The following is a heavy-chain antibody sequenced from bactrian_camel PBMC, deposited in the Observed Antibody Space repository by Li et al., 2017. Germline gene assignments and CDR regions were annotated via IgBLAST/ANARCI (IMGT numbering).Heavy chain of an antibody. V-gene: IGHV3S54*01. CDR2: IYDGPVRDPSSP. Sequence: HVQLVESGGDSVQAGGSLRLSCVASGYFSRGNCIGWLRQGPGKQREAVAAIYDGPVRDPSSPLYADSVKGRFTISRDNAKNTLYLQMNSLKPEDTAMYYCAVLRCGSWALVTDWGQGTQVTVS. CDR1: GYFSRGNC. D-gene: IGHD2*01. J-gene: IGHJ4*01. CDR3: AVLRCGSWALVTD.